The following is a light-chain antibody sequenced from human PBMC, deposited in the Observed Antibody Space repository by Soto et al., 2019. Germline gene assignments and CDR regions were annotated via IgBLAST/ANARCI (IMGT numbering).Light chain of an antibody. J-gene: IGKJ2*01. CDR2: AAS. Sequence: DIQLTQSPSSLSASVGDRVTITCRASQGISSYLAWYQQKPGKAPKLLIYAASTLQSGVPSRFSGSGSGTEFTLTISSLQPEDFATYYCQHLNSYPHTFGQGTKLEIK. V-gene: IGKV1-9*01. CDR3: QHLNSYPHT. CDR1: QGISSY.